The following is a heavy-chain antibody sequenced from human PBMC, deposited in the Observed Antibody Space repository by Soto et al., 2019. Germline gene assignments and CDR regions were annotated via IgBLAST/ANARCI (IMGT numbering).Heavy chain of an antibody. CDR3: ARDLQTRATTVSRRNYYYGMDV. V-gene: IGHV1-69*01. CDR1: GGTFSSYA. CDR2: IIPIFGTA. J-gene: IGHJ6*02. D-gene: IGHD5-12*01. Sequence: QVQLVQSGAEVKKPGSSVKVSCKASGGTFSSYAISWVRQDPGQGLEWMGGIIPIFGTANYAQKFQGRVTITADESTSTAYMELSSLRSEDTDVYYCARDLQTRATTVSRRNYYYGMDVWGQGTTVTVSS.